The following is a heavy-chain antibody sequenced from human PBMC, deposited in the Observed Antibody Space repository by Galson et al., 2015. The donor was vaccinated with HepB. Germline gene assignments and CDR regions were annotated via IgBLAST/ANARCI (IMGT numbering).Heavy chain of an antibody. CDR3: ARPIRDYYGMDV. D-gene: IGHD3-16*01. CDR1: GFTFSRYG. Sequence: SLRLSCAASGFTFSRYGMHWVRQAPGKGLEWVAVIWYDGSNKYYADSVKGRFTISRDNSKNTLYLLMNSLRAEDTAVYYCARPIRDYYGMDVWGQGTTVTVSS. CDR2: IWYDGSNK. J-gene: IGHJ6*02. V-gene: IGHV3-33*01.